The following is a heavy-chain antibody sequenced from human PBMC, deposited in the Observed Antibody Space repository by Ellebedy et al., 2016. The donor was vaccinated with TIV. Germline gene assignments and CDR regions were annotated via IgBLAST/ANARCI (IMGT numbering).Heavy chain of an antibody. CDR2: INPSGGST. D-gene: IGHD6-19*01. CDR1: GYTFTSFY. V-gene: IGHV1-46*01. J-gene: IGHJ4*02. CDR3: ATGQWLYFVYDY. Sequence: ASVKVSCKASGYTFTSFYMHWVRQAPGQGLEWMGIINPSGGSTSYAQKFQGRVTMTEDTSTDTAYMELSSLRSEDTAVYYCATGQWLYFVYDYWGQGTLVTVSS.